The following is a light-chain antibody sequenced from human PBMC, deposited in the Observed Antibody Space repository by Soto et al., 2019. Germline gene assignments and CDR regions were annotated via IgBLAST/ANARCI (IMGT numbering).Light chain of an antibody. CDR2: GAS. V-gene: IGKV3-15*01. CDR3: QQYTNWPSWT. CDR1: QNINTY. J-gene: IGKJ1*01. Sequence: EKVMTQSPATLSMSPGERATLSCRASQNINTYLAWYQQKPGQAPRLLIYGASNRATGIPARFSGSGSGTEFTLTISSLQSEDFAVYYCQQYTNWPSWTFGQGTKVEIK.